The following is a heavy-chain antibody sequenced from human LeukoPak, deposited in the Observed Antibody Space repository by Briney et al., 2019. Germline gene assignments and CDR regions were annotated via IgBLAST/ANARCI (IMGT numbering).Heavy chain of an antibody. CDR2: IYYSGST. CDR3: ARVTGQFYFYYYMGV. D-gene: IGHD7-27*01. V-gene: IGHV4-39*07. Sequence: PSETLSLTCAVSGGSIRSTSYYWGWIRQPPGKGLEWIGSIYYSGSTYYNPSLKSRVTISLDTSKNEFSLKLSSVTAADTAVYYCARVTGQFYFYYYMGVWGKGTTVTVSS. CDR1: GGSIRSTSYY. J-gene: IGHJ6*03.